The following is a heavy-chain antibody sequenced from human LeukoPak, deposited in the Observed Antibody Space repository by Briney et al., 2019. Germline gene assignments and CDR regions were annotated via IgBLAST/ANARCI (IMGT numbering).Heavy chain of an antibody. Sequence: PSETLSLTCTVSGGSISSYYWSWIRQPAGKGLEWIGRIYTSGSTNYNPSLKSRVTISVDTSKNQFSLKLSSVTAADTAVYYCARVTTVVTPGYYYYYMDVWGKGTTVTISS. J-gene: IGHJ6*03. CDR3: ARVTTVVTPGYYYYYMDV. CDR2: IYTSGST. V-gene: IGHV4-4*07. D-gene: IGHD4-23*01. CDR1: GGSISSYY.